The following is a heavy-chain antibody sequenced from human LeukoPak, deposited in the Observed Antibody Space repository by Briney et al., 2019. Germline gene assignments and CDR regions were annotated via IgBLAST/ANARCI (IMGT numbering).Heavy chain of an antibody. V-gene: IGHV1-2*02. D-gene: IGHD5-12*01. CDR2: INPNTGGT. CDR3: ARDLATIDGIAWYYFEN. Sequence: ASVKVSCKASGYTFTGHYIHWVRQAPGQDFEWMGWINPNTGGTDYAQKFQDRIAISTYTSISTTYMELSSLRSDDTALYYCARDLATIDGIAWYYFENWGQGTLVTVS. CDR1: GYTFTGHY. J-gene: IGHJ4*02.